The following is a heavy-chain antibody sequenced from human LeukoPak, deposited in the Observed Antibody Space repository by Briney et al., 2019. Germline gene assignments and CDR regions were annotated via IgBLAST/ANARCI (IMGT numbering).Heavy chain of an antibody. D-gene: IGHD3-22*01. CDR3: ARDRDYYDSSAPYFQH. V-gene: IGHV3-9*01. J-gene: IGHJ1*01. CDR1: GVTFDDHA. Sequence: GGSLRLSCAASGVTFDDHAMHWVRQAPGKGLEWVSGISWNSGTIGYADSVKGRFTISRDNAKNSLYLQMNSLRAEDTAVYYCARDRDYYDSSAPYFQHWGQGTLVTVSS. CDR2: ISWNSGTI.